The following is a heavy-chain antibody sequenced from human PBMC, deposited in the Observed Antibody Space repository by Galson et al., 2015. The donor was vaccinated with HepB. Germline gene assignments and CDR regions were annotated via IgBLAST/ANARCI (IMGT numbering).Heavy chain of an antibody. CDR1: GFTFSNYA. D-gene: IGHD2-8*01. CDR2: ISGSGDTT. CDR3: AKDRVYLSVRAFYIDY. Sequence: SLRLSCAASGFTFSNYAMSWVRQAPGKGLEWVSAISGSGDTTYYADSVKGRFTISRDNSKNTLYLQMNSLRAEDTAVYYCAKDRVYLSVRAFYIDYWGQGTLVTVSS. J-gene: IGHJ4*02. V-gene: IGHV3-23*01.